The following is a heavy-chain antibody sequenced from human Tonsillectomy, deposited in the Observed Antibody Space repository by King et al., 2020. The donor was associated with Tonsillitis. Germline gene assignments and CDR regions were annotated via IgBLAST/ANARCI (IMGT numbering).Heavy chain of an antibody. Sequence: VQLVESGGGLVQPGGSLRLSCAASGFTFSSYAMSWVRQAPGKGLEWVSVISGSGGRTYYADSVKGRFTISRDNSKNTLYLQVNSLRAEDTAVYYCAKDQEQSHYYYDSGSPFDYWGQGTLVTVSS. CDR3: AKDQEQSHYYYDSGSPFDY. D-gene: IGHD3-10*01. J-gene: IGHJ4*02. V-gene: IGHV3-23*04. CDR1: GFTFSSYA. CDR2: ISGSGGRT.